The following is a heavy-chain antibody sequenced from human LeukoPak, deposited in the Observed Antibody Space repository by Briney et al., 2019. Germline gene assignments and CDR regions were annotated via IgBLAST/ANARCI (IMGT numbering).Heavy chain of an antibody. V-gene: IGHV1-2*02. CDR2: INPNSGGT. CDR1: GYTFTGYY. Sequence: EASVKVSCKASGYTFTGYYMHWVRQAPGQGLEWMGWINPNSGGTNYAQKFQGRVTMTRDTSISTAYMELSRLRSDDTAVYYCARDPSYDSSGYYYGYFDYWGQGTLVTVSS. J-gene: IGHJ4*02. CDR3: ARDPSYDSSGYYYGYFDY. D-gene: IGHD3-22*01.